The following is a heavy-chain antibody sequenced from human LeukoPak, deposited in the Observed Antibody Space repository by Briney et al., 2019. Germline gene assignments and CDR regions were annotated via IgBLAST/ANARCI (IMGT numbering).Heavy chain of an antibody. J-gene: IGHJ1*01. V-gene: IGHV3-23*01. D-gene: IGHD3-3*01. CDR3: ARDTFYDFWSGRGIEH. CDR2: ISGSGGST. Sequence: PGGSLRLSCAASGFTFSSYAMSWVRQAPGKGLEWVSAISGSGGSTYYVDSVKGRFTISRDNSKNTLYLQMNSLRAEDTAVYYCARDTFYDFWSGRGIEHWGQGTLVTVSS. CDR1: GFTFSSYA.